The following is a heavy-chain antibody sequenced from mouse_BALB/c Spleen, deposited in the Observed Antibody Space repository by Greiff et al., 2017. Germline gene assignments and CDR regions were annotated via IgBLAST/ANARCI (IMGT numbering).Heavy chain of an antibody. J-gene: IGHJ2*01. Sequence: EVQRVESGGGLVKPGGSLKLSCAASGFTFSSYAMSWVRQTPEKRLEWVATISSGGSYTYYPDSVKGRFTISRDNAKNTLYLQMSSLRSEDTAMYYCARQILDYWGQGTTLTVSS. V-gene: IGHV5-9-3*01. CDR1: GFTFSSYA. CDR2: ISSGGSYT. CDR3: ARQILDY. D-gene: IGHD5-1-1*01.